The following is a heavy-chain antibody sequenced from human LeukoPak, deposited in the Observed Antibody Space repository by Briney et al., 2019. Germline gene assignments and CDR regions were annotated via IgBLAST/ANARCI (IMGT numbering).Heavy chain of an antibody. J-gene: IGHJ4*02. CDR3: AKDLYSSSSLPH. D-gene: IGHD6-13*01. CDR1: GFTFSSYG. Sequence: PGGSLRLSCAASGFTFSSYGMHWVRQAPGKGLEWVAIISYDGNNKYYADSVKGRFTISRDNSKNTLYLQMNSLRAEDTAVYYCAKDLYSSSSLPHLGQGTLVTVSS. V-gene: IGHV3-30*18. CDR2: ISYDGNNK.